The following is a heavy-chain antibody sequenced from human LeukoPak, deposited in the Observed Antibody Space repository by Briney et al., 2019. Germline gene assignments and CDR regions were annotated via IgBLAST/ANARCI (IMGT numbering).Heavy chain of an antibody. CDR2: INLNSGDT. V-gene: IGHV1-2*02. CDR3: TRGRRLDNAPTAPCEY. J-gene: IGHJ4*02. CDR1: GYIFTGYY. D-gene: IGHD2-2*03. Sequence: GASVKVSCKASGYIFTGYYMHWVRQAPGQGLEWMGWINLNSGDTDYAQKFQGRVTMTRDTSIRTVYMELSSLKSDDTAVYYCTRGRRLDNAPTAPCEYWGQGTLVTVSS.